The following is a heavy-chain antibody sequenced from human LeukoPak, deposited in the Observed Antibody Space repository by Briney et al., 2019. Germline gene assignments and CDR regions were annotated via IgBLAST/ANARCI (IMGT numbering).Heavy chain of an antibody. CDR1: GGSISSYY. V-gene: IGHV4-59*01. Sequence: SETLSLTCTVSGGSISSYYWSWIRQPPGKGLGWIGYIYYSGSTNYNPSLKSRVTISVDTSKNQFSLKLSSVTAADTAVYYCAIPTVVTPFAFDIWGQGTMVTVSS. D-gene: IGHD4-23*01. CDR3: AIPTVVTPFAFDI. J-gene: IGHJ3*02. CDR2: IYYSGST.